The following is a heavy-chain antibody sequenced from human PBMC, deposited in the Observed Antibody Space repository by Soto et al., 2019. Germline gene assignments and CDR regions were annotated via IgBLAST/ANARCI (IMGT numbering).Heavy chain of an antibody. D-gene: IGHD3-16*01. CDR2: ISSSSSTI. J-gene: IGHJ3*02. CDR1: GFTFSSYS. V-gene: IGHV3-48*01. Sequence: PGGSLRLSCAASGFTFSSYSMNWVRQAPGKGLEWVSYISSSSSTIYYADSVKGRFTISRDNAKNSLYLQMNSLRAEDTAVYYCARDRLVLRLHLGHAFDIWGQGTMVTVSS. CDR3: ARDRLVLRLHLGHAFDI.